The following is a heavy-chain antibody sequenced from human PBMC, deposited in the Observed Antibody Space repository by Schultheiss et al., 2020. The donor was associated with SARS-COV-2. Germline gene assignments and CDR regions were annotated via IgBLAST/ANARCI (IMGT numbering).Heavy chain of an antibody. J-gene: IGHJ4*02. V-gene: IGHV5-10-1*01. D-gene: IGHD2-15*01. Sequence: GESLKISCKGSGYSFTSYWINWVRQMPGKGLEWMGRIDPSDSYTNYSPSFQGHVTIPADKSISTAYLQWSSLKASDTAMYYCARRGYCSGGSCYNLDYWGQGTLVTVSS. CDR3: ARRGYCSGGSCYNLDY. CDR1: GYSFTSYW. CDR2: IDPSDSYT.